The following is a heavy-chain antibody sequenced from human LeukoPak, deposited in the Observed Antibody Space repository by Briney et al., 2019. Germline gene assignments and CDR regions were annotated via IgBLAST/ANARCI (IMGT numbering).Heavy chain of an antibody. J-gene: IGHJ4*02. D-gene: IGHD5-18*01. CDR2: ISGRSSYI. V-gene: IGHV3-21*01. Sequence: PGGSLRLSCAASGFTFSTYAMSWVRQAPGKGPEWVSSISGRSSYIYYADSVKGRFTISRDNAKNSLYLQMNSLRAEDTAVYYCAKGGYSDGEIRNFDYWGQGTLVTVSS. CDR3: AKGGYSDGEIRNFDY. CDR1: GFTFSTYA.